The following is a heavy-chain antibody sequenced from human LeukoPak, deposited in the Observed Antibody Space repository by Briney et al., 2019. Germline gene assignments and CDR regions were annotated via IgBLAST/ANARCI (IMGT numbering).Heavy chain of an antibody. V-gene: IGHV3-9*01. J-gene: IGHJ4*02. CDR2: ISWNSGSI. Sequence: GGSLRLSCAASGFTFDDYAMHWVRQAPGQGLEWVSGISWNSGSIGYADSVEGRFTISRDNAKNSLYLQMNSLRAEDTALYYCAKVACTGYFDYWGQGTLVTVSS. CDR1: GFTFDDYA. D-gene: IGHD2-8*01. CDR3: AKVACTGYFDY.